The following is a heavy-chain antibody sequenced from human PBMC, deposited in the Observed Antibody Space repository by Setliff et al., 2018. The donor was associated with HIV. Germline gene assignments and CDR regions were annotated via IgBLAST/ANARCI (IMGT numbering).Heavy chain of an antibody. V-gene: IGHV4-39*07. CDR1: GGSISTNNFF. J-gene: IGHJ6*03. CDR3: NIYYYYYMDV. CDR2: VDYSGST. Sequence: SETLSLTCTVSGGSISTNNFFWGWLRQPPGKGLEWIGTVDYSGSTNYTPSLKSRVTISVDKSKSQFSLKLNSVTAADTAVYYCNIYYYYYMDVWGKGTTVTVSS.